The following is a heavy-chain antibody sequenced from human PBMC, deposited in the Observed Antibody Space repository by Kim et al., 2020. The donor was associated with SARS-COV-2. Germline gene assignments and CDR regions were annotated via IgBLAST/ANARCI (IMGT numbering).Heavy chain of an antibody. CDR1: GFTFDDYA. J-gene: IGHJ6*02. CDR3: AKDQVSSSPTEYYYYGMDV. V-gene: IGHV3-43*02. Sequence: GGSLRLSCAASGFTFDDYAMHWVRQAPGKGLEWVSLISGDGGSTYYADSVKGRFTISRDNSKNSLYLQMNSLRTEDTALYYCAKDQVSSSPTEYYYYGMDVWGQGTTVTVSS. CDR2: ISGDGGST. D-gene: IGHD6-6*01.